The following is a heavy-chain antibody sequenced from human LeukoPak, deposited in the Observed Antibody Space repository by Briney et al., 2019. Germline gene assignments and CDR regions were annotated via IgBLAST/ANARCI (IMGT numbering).Heavy chain of an antibody. D-gene: IGHD3-10*01. CDR3: ARLGSYYDMDV. CDR1: GFTVSSKY. V-gene: IGHV3-53*01. Sequence: PGGSLRLSCAASGFTVSSKYMSWVRQAPGKGLEWVSIIYSGGSTYYADSVKGRFTISRDNSKNTLYLQMNSLRAGDTAVYYCARLGSYYDMDVWGQGTTVTVSS. J-gene: IGHJ6*02. CDR2: IYSGGST.